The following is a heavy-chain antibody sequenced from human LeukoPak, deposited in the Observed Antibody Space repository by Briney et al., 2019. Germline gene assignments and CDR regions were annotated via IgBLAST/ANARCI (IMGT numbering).Heavy chain of an antibody. CDR3: TRDALYGDPSYYYMDV. V-gene: IGHV3-7*01. Sequence: GGSLRLSCAASGFTFNGSRMSWVRQAPGKGLEWVANINKDGSDIYHLGSVRGRFTISRDNAMNSLYLQMNSLRAEDTAVYYCTRDALYGDPSYYYMDVWGKGTTVPVSS. D-gene: IGHD4-17*01. CDR2: INKDGSDI. CDR1: GFTFNGSR. J-gene: IGHJ6*03.